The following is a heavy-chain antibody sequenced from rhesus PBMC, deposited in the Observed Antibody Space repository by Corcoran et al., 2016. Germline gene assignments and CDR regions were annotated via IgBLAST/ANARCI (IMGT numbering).Heavy chain of an antibody. D-gene: IGHD2-39*02. Sequence: QVTLKESGPALVKPTQTLTLTCTFSGFSISPTGTGVAWIRPPPGKALEWLASIYWSDSKYYSTSLKSKLTISKDTSKNQVVLTMTYMAPVDTATYYCARVRYCSGGVCLFDYWGQGVLVTVSS. CDR1: GFSISPTGTG. J-gene: IGHJ4*01. CDR2: IYWSDSK. V-gene: IGHV2-95*01. CDR3: ARVRYCSGGVCLFDY.